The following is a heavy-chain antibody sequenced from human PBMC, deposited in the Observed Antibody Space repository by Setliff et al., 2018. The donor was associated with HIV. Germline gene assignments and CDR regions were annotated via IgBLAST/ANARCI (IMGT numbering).Heavy chain of an antibody. CDR3: ARESYDILTGYYYYMDV. CDR2: ISSSSSYI. D-gene: IGHD3-9*01. CDR1: GFTFSSYS. Sequence: GGSLRLSCAASGFTFSSYSMNWVRQAPGKGLEWVSSISSSSSYIYYADSVKGRFTTSRDNAKNSLYLQMNSLRAEDTAVYYCARESYDILTGYYYYMDVWGKGTTVTVSS. V-gene: IGHV3-21*01. J-gene: IGHJ6*03.